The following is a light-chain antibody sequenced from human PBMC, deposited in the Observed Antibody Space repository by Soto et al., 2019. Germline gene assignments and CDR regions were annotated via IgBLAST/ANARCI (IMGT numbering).Light chain of an antibody. V-gene: IGLV2-8*01. CDR2: EVS. CDR3: SSYAGSNNYV. CDR1: SSDVGGYNY. Sequence: QSALTQPSSASGSPGQSVTISCTGTSSDVGGYNYVSWYQQHPGKAPKLMIYEVSKRPSGVPDRFSGSKSANTASLTVSGLQAEDEADYYCSSYAGSNNYVFGTGTKLTVL. J-gene: IGLJ1*01.